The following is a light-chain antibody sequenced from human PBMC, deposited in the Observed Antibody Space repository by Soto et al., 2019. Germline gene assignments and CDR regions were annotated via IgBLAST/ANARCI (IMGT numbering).Light chain of an antibody. CDR3: QQFNSYPWT. CDR2: KAS. Sequence: DIQMTQSPSTLSASVGDRVTITCRASQSIGSWLAWYQQKPGKAPNLLIYKASSLESGVPSRFSGSGSGTEFTVTISSLQPEDFATYYCQQFNSYPWTFGQGTKVDTK. V-gene: IGKV1-5*03. CDR1: QSIGSW. J-gene: IGKJ1*01.